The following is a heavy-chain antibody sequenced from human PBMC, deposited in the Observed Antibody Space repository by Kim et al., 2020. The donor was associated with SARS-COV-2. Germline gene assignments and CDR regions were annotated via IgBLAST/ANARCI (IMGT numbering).Heavy chain of an antibody. CDR2: VYASGKN. Sequence: SETLSLTCTVSGGSISDYYWSWIRQPAGKGLEWIGRVYASGKNHYNPSLVSRVTMSADTSKSQFSLKLSAVTAADTAVYYCSRDASGLDVWGQGTTVTVSS. CDR3: SRDASGLDV. CDR1: GGSISDYY. J-gene: IGHJ6*02. D-gene: IGHD3-10*01. V-gene: IGHV4-4*07.